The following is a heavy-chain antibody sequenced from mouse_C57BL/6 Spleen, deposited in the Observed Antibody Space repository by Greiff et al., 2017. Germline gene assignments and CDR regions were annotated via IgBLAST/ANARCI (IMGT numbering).Heavy chain of an antibody. CDR1: GFSFNTYA. V-gene: IGHV10-1*01. D-gene: IGHD2-10*02. CDR2: IRSKSNNYAT. J-gene: IGHJ1*03. CDR3: VTSNHGYFDV. Sequence: EVQLVESGGGLVQPKGSLKLSCAASGFSFNTYAMNWVRQAPGKGLEWVARIRSKSNNYATYYADSVKDRFTISRDDSESMLYLQMNNLKTEDTAMYYCVTSNHGYFDVWGTGTTVTVSS.